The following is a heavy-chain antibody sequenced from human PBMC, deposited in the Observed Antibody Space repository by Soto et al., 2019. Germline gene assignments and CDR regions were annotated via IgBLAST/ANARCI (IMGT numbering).Heavy chain of an antibody. J-gene: IGHJ5*02. Sequence: QVQLQESGPGLVKHSQTLSLTCTVSGGSISSVRYYWSWIRQHTGKGMEWIGYIYYSGSTYYNPSLKSRVTISVDTSKNQCSLKLSSVTAADTAVYYCARIVLRDFELPNWFDPWGQGTLVTVSS. CDR3: ARIVLRDFELPNWFDP. D-gene: IGHD3-9*01. V-gene: IGHV4-31*03. CDR1: GGSISSVRYY. CDR2: IYYSGST.